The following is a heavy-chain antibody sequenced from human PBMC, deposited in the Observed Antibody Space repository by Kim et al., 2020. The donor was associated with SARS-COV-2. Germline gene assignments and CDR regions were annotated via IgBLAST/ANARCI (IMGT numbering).Heavy chain of an antibody. CDR3: ARWNYHGMDV. J-gene: IGHJ6*02. Sequence: GGSLRLSCVASGFRFSDYWMHWVRQVPGKGLVWVSRINSDGSSTVYADSVKGRFTISRDNAKNTLYLQMNSLRAEDTALYYRARWNYHGMDVWGQGTTVT. D-gene: IGHD5-12*01. CDR2: INSDGSST. CDR1: GFRFSDYW. V-gene: IGHV3-74*01.